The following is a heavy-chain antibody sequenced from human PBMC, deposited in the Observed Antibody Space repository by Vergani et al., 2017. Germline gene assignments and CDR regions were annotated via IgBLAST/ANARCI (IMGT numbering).Heavy chain of an antibody. CDR1: GGTFSSYT. V-gene: IGHV5-51*01. D-gene: IGHD6-13*01. J-gene: IGHJ2*01. CDR3: ARRVAAANWYFDL. CDR2: IYPGDSDT. Sequence: VQLVQSGAEVKKPGSSVKVSCKASGGTFSSYTISWVRQAPGQGLEWMGIIYPGDSDTRYSPSFQGQVTISADKSISTAYLQWSSLKASDTAMYYCARRVAAANWYFDLWGRGTLVTVSS.